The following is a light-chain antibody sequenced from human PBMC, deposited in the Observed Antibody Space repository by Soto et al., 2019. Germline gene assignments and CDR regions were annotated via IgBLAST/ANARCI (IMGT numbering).Light chain of an antibody. CDR3: QQYGSSSWT. V-gene: IGKV3-20*01. J-gene: IGKJ1*01. CDR2: GTS. Sequence: EIVFTQSPGTLSLSPGERATLSCRASQSVSSSYLAWYQQKPGQAPRLLIYGTSSRATAIPDRFSGSGSGTDFTLTISRLEPEDFAVYYCQQYGSSSWTFGQGTRWISN. CDR1: QSVSSSY.